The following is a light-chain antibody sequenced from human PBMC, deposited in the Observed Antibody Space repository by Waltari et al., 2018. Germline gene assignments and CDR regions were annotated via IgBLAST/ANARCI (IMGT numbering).Light chain of an antibody. Sequence: QSALTQPPSASGSPGQPVTISCTGPSSDVGGYHYVSWYQQHPGKAPKLIIYEVTKRPSGVPDRFSGSKSGNTASLTVSGLQADDEADYYCNSYAGRNRLGVFGGGTKVTVL. V-gene: IGLV2-8*01. CDR3: NSYAGRNRLGV. J-gene: IGLJ2*01. CDR2: EVT. CDR1: SSDVGGYHY.